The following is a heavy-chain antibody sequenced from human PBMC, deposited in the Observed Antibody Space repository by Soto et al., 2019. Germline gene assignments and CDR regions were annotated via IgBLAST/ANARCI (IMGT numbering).Heavy chain of an antibody. CDR1: GFTFSSYA. CDR2: ISYDGSNK. J-gene: IGHJ4*02. V-gene: IGHV3-30-3*01. D-gene: IGHD2-15*01. CDR3: AREWGRYCSGGSCYWGY. Sequence: QVQLVESGGGVVQPGRSLRLSCAASGFTFSSYAMHWVRQAPGKGLEWVAVISYDGSNKYYADSVKGRFTISRDNSKNTLYLQMNSLRAEDTAVYYCAREWGRYCSGGSCYWGYWGQGTLVTVSS.